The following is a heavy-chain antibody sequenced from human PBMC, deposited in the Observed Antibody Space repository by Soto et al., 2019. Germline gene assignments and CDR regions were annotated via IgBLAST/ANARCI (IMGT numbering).Heavy chain of an antibody. CDR3: ARDWVNSGYDYWPRYGMDV. CDR2: IYYSGST. Sequence: SETLSLTCTVSGGSISSYYWSWIRQSPGKGLEWIGYIYYSGSTYYNPSLKSRVTISVDTSKNQFSLKLSSVTAADTAVYYCARDWVNSGYDYWPRYGMDVWGQGTTVTVSS. J-gene: IGHJ6*02. V-gene: IGHV4-59*12. D-gene: IGHD5-12*01. CDR1: GGSISSYY.